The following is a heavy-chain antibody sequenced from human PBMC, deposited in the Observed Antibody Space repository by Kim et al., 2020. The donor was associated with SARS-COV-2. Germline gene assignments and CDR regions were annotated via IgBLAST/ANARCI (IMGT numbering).Heavy chain of an antibody. Sequence: SETLSLSCTVSGGSISSYYWSWIRQPPGKGLEWIGYVYYSGNTNYNPSLNYNPSLKSRVTMSVDTSENQFSLRLSSVTAADTAVYYCAGYYYDY. CDR1: GGSISSYY. J-gene: IGHJ4*01. D-gene: IGHD3-10*01. V-gene: IGHV4-59*13. CDR2: VYYSGNT. CDR3: AGYYYDY.